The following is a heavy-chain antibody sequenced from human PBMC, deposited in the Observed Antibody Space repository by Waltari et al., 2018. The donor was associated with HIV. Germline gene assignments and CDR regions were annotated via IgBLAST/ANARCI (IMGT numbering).Heavy chain of an antibody. V-gene: IGHV6-1*01. D-gene: IGHD5-18*01. J-gene: IGHJ4*02. Sequence: QVQLQQSGPGLVKPSQTLSLTCAISGDNVSSDRAAWNWIRQSPSRGLEWLGRTYCSTKWINDYSVSVRSRIIINPDTSKNQFSLHLKSVTPDDTAVYFCARDGPHDGYIGYFDRWSQGTLVTVSS. CDR1: GDNVSSDRAA. CDR2: TYCSTKWIN. CDR3: ARDGPHDGYIGYFDR.